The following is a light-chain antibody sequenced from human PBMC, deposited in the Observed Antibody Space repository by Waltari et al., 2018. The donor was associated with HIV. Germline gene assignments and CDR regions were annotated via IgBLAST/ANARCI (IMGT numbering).Light chain of an antibody. V-gene: IGKV4-1*01. CDR2: WAS. Sequence: DIVMTQAPHSLALSLGERATINCKSSESIVYSSGNANYLAWYQQKPGQSPKLLIYWASSRASGVPDRFSGSGSRTDFTLSISSLQSEDVAVYFCQQYYSTPPTFGQGTRVEIK. CDR1: ESIVYSSGNANY. CDR3: QQYYSTPPT. J-gene: IGKJ1*01.